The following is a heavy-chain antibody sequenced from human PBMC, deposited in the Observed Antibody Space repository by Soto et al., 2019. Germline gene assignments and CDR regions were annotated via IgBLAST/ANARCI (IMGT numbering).Heavy chain of an antibody. CDR1: GGSISSSNW. V-gene: IGHV4-4*02. D-gene: IGHD5-18*01. CDR2: IYHSGST. Sequence: QVQLQESGPGLVKPSGTLSLTCAVSGGSISSSNWWNWVRQPPGKGLEWIGEIYHSGSTNYNPSLKSRVTISIGKSKNQFSLILSSVTAADTAVYYCARRPLDTAMFAYWGQGTLVTVSS. J-gene: IGHJ4*02. CDR3: ARRPLDTAMFAY.